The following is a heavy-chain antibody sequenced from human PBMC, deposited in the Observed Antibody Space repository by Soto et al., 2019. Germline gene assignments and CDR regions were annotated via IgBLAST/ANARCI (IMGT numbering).Heavy chain of an antibody. CDR2: TSSNSATV. CDR1: GFTFSIFS. Sequence: PGGSLRLACGASGFTFSIFSMHWVRQAPGKGLEWVSYTSSNSATVYYADSVKGRFTISRDDAKNSLYLQMNSLRDEDTVVYYCVRHVDTSMVPRWFDPWGRGTLVTVSS. J-gene: IGHJ5*02. D-gene: IGHD5-18*01. V-gene: IGHV3-48*02. CDR3: VRHVDTSMVPRWFDP.